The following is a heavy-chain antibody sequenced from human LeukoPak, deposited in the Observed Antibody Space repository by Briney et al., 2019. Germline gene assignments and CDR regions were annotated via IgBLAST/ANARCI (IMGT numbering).Heavy chain of an antibody. V-gene: IGHV4-4*07. J-gene: IGHJ4*02. D-gene: IGHD5/OR15-5a*01. CDR2: ISASGIT. CDR1: GDSIISNG. CDR3: ARGVEGARFDS. Sequence: SETLSLTCTVSGDSIISNGWSWIRQPAGKGLEWIGRISASGITAYNPSLKSRMTMSADTSRNQFSLTLSSVTAADAAIYYCARGVEGARFDSWGQGILVTVSS.